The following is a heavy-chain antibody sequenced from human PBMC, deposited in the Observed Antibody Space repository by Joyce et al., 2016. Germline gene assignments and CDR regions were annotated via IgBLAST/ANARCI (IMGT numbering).Heavy chain of an antibody. CDR3: ALGSFFDC. V-gene: IGHV4-61*02. J-gene: IGHJ4*02. Sequence: QVQLQESGPGLVKPSQTLSLTCTVSGGSVSSGSHFWSWIRQPADKGLEWIGRIHTSGTTSYTPSLKSRVTISVDTSKNQFSLKLSSVTAADTAVYFCALGSFFDCWGQGALVSVSS. CDR1: GGSVSSGSHF. D-gene: IGHD3-16*01. CDR2: IHTSGTT.